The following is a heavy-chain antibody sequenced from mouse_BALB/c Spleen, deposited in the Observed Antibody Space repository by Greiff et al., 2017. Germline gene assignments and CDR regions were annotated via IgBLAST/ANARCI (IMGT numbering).Heavy chain of an antibody. V-gene: IGHV5-17*02. CDR1: GFTFSSFG. CDR3: ARSGWDRAMDY. J-gene: IGHJ4*01. CDR2: ISSGSSTI. D-gene: IGHD3-3*01. Sequence: EVHLVESGGGLVQPGGSRKLSCAASGFTFSSFGMHWVRQAPEKGLEWVAYISSGSSTIYYADTVKGRFTISRDNPKNTLFLQMTSLRSEDTAMYYCARSGWDRAMDYWGQGTSVTVSS.